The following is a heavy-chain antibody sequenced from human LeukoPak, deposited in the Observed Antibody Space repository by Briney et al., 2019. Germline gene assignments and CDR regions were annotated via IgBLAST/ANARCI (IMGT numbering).Heavy chain of an antibody. D-gene: IGHD1-1*01. CDR3: IQETWK. Sequence: GGSLRLSCAASGFTFNNAWMNWVRQAPGKGLEWVGRIKSKTDDGTTDYAAPVKGRFTISRDDSKNTLYLQMNSLKTEDTAVYYCIQETWKWGQGTLVTVSS. CDR1: GFTFNNAW. J-gene: IGHJ4*02. CDR2: IKSKTDDGTT. V-gene: IGHV3-15*07.